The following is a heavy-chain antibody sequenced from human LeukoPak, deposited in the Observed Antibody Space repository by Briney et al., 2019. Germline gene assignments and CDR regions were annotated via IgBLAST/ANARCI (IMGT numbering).Heavy chain of an antibody. CDR2: ISSSSSYI. D-gene: IGHD2-15*01. CDR3: ARDPSGYCSGGSCYEYFDY. Sequence: GGSLRLSCAASGFTFSSHALSWVRQAPGKGLEWVSSISSSSSYIYYADSVKGRFTISRDNAKNSLYLQMNSLRAEDTAVYYCARDPSGYCSGGSCYEYFDYWGQGTLVTVSS. CDR1: GFTFSSHA. J-gene: IGHJ4*02. V-gene: IGHV3-21*01.